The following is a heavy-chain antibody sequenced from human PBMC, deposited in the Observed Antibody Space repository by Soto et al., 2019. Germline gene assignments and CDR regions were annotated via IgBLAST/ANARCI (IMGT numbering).Heavy chain of an antibody. Sequence: SVKVSCKASGGTFSSYAISWVRQAPGQGLEWMGGIIPIFGTANYAQKFQGRVTITADESTSTAYMELSSLRSEDTAVYYCASPGPRDKRYYFDYWGQGTLVTVSS. V-gene: IGHV1-69*13. CDR2: IIPIFGTA. J-gene: IGHJ4*02. D-gene: IGHD4-17*01. CDR1: GGTFSSYA. CDR3: ASPGPRDKRYYFDY.